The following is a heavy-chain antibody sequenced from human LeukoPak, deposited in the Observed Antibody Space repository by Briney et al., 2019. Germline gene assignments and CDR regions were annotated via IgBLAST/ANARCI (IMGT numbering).Heavy chain of an antibody. CDR2: IYISGRT. CDR1: GGSISSYY. V-gene: IGHV4-4*07. J-gene: IGHJ4*02. D-gene: IGHD3-3*01. Sequence: SETLSLTCTVSGGSISSYYWCWIRPPAGEGLEWIGRIYISGRTIYNPSLQSRVTMSVDTSKNQFSLKLSSVTAADTAVYYCARERTGITIFGGVDYWGQGTLVTVSS. CDR3: ARERTGITIFGGVDY.